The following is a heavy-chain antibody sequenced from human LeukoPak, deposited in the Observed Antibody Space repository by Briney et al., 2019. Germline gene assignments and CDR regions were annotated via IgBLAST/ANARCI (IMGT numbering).Heavy chain of an antibody. CDR1: GFTFSSYA. CDR2: ISGSGGST. CDR3: AKKTGYYDSSGYYFDY. V-gene: IGHV3-23*01. D-gene: IGHD3-22*01. Sequence: GGSLRLSCAASGFTFSSYAMSWVRQAPGKGLEWVSAISGSGGSTYYADSVKGRFIISRDNSKNTLYLQMNSLRAEDTAVYYCAKKTGYYDSSGYYFDYWGQGTLVTVSS. J-gene: IGHJ4*02.